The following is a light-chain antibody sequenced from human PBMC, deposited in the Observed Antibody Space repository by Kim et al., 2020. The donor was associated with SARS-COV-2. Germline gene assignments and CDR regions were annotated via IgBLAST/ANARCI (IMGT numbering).Light chain of an antibody. CDR2: RMS. Sequence: GQKVIISCPGSNSNIGINYVYWYQQVPGTAPRLLLYRMSQRPAGVPDRFSGSKSDNSAFLAISGLRSEDEADYYCAVWDDRRRELLFGGGTQLTVL. J-gene: IGLJ2*01. CDR1: NSNIGINY. V-gene: IGLV1-47*01. CDR3: AVWDDRRRELL.